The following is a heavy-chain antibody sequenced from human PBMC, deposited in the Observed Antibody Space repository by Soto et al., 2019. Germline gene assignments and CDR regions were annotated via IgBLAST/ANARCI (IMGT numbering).Heavy chain of an antibody. J-gene: IGHJ4*02. D-gene: IGHD2-15*01. CDR3: ARRDSGGFYRFFDS. CDR1: GGSLSTNP. CDR2: TGSGTGPG. Sequence: QVQLVQSGTEVKKPGSSVKVSCKASGGSLSTNPISWVRQAPGQGLEWMGGTGSGTGPGNHAQKFQGRLTVTANKSTSTVYKELTSLSSEDTAVYYCARRDSGGFYRFFDSWGQGTLVTVSS. V-gene: IGHV1-69*06.